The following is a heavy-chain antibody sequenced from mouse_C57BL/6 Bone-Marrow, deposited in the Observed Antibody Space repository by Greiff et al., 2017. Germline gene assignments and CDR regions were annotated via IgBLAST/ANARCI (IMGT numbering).Heavy chain of an antibody. V-gene: IGHV1-7*01. J-gene: IGHJ2*01. CDR2: INPSSGYT. CDR3: AREGGY. CDR1: GYTFTSYW. Sequence: VQLQQSGAELAKPGASVKLSCKASGYTFTSYWMHWVKQRPGQGLEWIGYINPSSGYTKYNQKFKDKDTLTADKSSSTAYMQLSSLTYEDSAVYYCAREGGYWGQGTTLTVSS.